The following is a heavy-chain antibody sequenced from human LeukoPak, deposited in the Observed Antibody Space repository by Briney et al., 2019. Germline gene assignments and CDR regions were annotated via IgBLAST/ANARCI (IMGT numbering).Heavy chain of an antibody. CDR3: ATVYSSSWYGNWFDP. CDR2: INPNSGGT. CDR1: GYTFTRYY. D-gene: IGHD6-13*01. J-gene: IGHJ5*02. V-gene: IGHV1-2*02. Sequence: ASVKASCKASGYTFTRYYMHWVRQAPGQGLEWMGWINPNSGGTNYAQKFQGRVTMTRDTSISTAYMELSRLRSDDTAVYYCATVYSSSWYGNWFDPWGQGTLVTVSS.